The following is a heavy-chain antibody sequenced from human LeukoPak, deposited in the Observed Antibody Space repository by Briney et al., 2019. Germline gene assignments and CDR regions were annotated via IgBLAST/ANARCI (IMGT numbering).Heavy chain of an antibody. D-gene: IGHD2-15*01. J-gene: IGHJ3*02. Sequence: GASVKVSCKASGFTFSGYYMHWVRQAPGQGLEWMGWINPNSGGTNYAQKFQGRVTMTRDTSISTAYMELSRLRSDDTAVYYCARGRACSGGSCYQPQKGDAFDIWGQGTMVTVSS. V-gene: IGHV1-2*02. CDR1: GFTFSGYY. CDR2: INPNSGGT. CDR3: ARGRACSGGSCYQPQKGDAFDI.